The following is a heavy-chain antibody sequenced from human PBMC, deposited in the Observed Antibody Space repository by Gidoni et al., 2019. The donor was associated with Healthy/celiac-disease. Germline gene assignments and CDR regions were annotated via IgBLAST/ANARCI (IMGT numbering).Heavy chain of an antibody. V-gene: IGHV4-34*01. CDR3: ARVLASYCSGGSCYPVLHGMDV. Sequence: QVQLQQWGAQLLKPSEPLSLTCAVYGGYFSGYYWSWTRQPPGKGLEWIGEINHSGSTTSNPSLKSRVTISVDTSKNQFSLKLSSVTAADTAVYYCARVLASYCSGGSCYPVLHGMDVWGQGTTVTVSS. D-gene: IGHD2-15*01. CDR1: GGYFSGYY. CDR2: INHSGST. J-gene: IGHJ6*02.